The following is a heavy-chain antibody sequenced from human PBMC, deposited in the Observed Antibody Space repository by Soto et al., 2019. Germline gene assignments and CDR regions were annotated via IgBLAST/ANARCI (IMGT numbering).Heavy chain of an antibody. CDR2: IYCSGST. V-gene: IGHV4-31*03. J-gene: IGHJ4*02. D-gene: IGHD1-26*01. CDR3: AGIYSGSPAGTLRY. Sequence: QVQLQESGPGLVKPSQTLSLTCTVSGGSISSGGYYWSWIRQHPGKGLEWIGYIYCSGSTYYNPSLKSRLTISADPSKTQFSLKLSSVTAADTAVYYCAGIYSGSPAGTLRYWGQGTLVTVSS. CDR1: GGSISSGGYY.